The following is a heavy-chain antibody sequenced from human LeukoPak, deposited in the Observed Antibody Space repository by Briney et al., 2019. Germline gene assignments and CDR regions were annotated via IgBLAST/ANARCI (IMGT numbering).Heavy chain of an antibody. CDR2: INPNSGGT. D-gene: IGHD1-26*01. CDR1: GFTFSSYG. J-gene: IGHJ6*02. CDR3: ARRGREGLNYRMDV. V-gene: IGHV1-2*04. Sequence: GGSLRLSCAASGFTFSSYGMHWVRQPPGQGLEWMGWINPNSGGTNYAQKFQGWVTMTRDTSNNTAYMELSRLRADDTAVYYCARRGREGLNYRMDVWGRGTAATVSS.